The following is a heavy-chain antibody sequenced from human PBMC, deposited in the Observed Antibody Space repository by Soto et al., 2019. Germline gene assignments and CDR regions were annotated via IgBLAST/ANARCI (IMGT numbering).Heavy chain of an antibody. V-gene: IGHV4-34*01. J-gene: IGHJ4*02. CDR2: ISHSGST. D-gene: IGHD2-2*01. Sequence: PSETLSLTCAVYGGSFSGYYWSWIRQPPGKGLEWIGEISHSGSTNYNPSLKSRVTISVDTSKNQFSLKLSSVTAADTAVYYCARARYCSSTSCYPYYFDYWGQGTLVTVSS. CDR1: GGSFSGYY. CDR3: ARARYCSSTSCYPYYFDY.